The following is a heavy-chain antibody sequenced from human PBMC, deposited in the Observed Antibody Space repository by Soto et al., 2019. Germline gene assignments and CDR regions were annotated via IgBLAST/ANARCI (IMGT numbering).Heavy chain of an antibody. CDR2: INHSGST. J-gene: IGHJ6*03. D-gene: IGHD2-2*01. CDR3: ASLRVGYCSSTSCAADYYYYMDV. V-gene: IGHV4-34*01. CDR1: GGSFSGYY. Sequence: SETLSLTCAFYGGSFSGYYWSWIRQPPGKGLEWIGEINHSGSTNYNPSLKSRVTISVDTSKNQFSLKLSSVTAADAAVYYCASLRVGYCSSTSCAADYYYYMDVWGKGTTVTVSS.